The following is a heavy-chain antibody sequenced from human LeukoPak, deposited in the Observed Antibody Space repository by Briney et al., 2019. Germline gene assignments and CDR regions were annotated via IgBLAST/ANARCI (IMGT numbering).Heavy chain of an antibody. Sequence: ASVKVSCTASGGTFSSYAISWVRQAPGQGLEWMGGIIPIFGTANYAQKFQGRVTITADKSTSTAYMELSSLRSEDTAVYYCARSSTYAYGSGSYYNEVYYYCMDVWGKGTTVTVSS. V-gene: IGHV1-69*06. CDR3: ARSSTYAYGSGSYYNEVYYYCMDV. CDR2: IIPIFGTA. J-gene: IGHJ6*04. CDR1: GGTFSSYA. D-gene: IGHD3-10*01.